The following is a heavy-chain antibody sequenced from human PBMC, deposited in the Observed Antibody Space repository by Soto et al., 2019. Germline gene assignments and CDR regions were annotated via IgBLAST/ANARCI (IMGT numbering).Heavy chain of an antibody. CDR2: ISPSGGST. CDR1: GSSFTGHY. D-gene: IGHD6-13*01. CDR3: AEAQAGPYIN. V-gene: IGHV1-46*01. J-gene: IGHJ4*02. Sequence: QVHLVQSGAEVKKPGASVKISCEASGSSFTGHYMHWVRQAPGQGGLEWMGIISPSGGSTSYAEKFQGRVTMTRDTSTSLVYMEVSSLSSEDTAMYYCAEAQAGPYINWGQGTLGTVSS.